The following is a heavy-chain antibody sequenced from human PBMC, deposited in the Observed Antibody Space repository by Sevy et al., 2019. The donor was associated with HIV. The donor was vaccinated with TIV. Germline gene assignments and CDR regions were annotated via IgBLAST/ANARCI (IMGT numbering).Heavy chain of an antibody. CDR2: IRSKANSYAT. V-gene: IGHV3-73*01. CDR1: GFTFSGSA. J-gene: IGHJ3*02. D-gene: IGHD3-3*01. CDR3: TAVLRFLEWLPAHDAFDI. Sequence: GGSLRLSCAASGFTFSGSAMHWVRQASGKGLEWVGRIRSKANSYATAYAASVKGRFTISRDDSKNTAYLQMNSLKTEDTAVYYCTAVLRFLEWLPAHDAFDIWGQWTMVTVSS.